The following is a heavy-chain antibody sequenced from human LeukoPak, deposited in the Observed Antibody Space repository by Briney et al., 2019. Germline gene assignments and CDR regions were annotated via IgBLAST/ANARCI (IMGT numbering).Heavy chain of an antibody. J-gene: IGHJ4*02. V-gene: IGHV1-2*06. D-gene: IGHD3-22*01. CDR3: ARDGSVSSGYPNY. CDR1: GYTFTGYY. CDR2: INPNSGGT. Sequence: ASVKVSCKASGYTFTGYYMHWVRQAPGQGLEWMGRINPNSGGTNYAQKFQGRVTMTRDTSISTAYMELSRLRSDDTAVYYCARDGSVSSGYPNYWGQGTLVTVSS.